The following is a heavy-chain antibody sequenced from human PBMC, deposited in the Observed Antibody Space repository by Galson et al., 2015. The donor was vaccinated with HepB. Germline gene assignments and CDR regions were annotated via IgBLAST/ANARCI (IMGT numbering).Heavy chain of an antibody. CDR1: GFSLSGHA. CDR2: VTIGGYI. D-gene: IGHD2-21*01. Sequence: SLRLSCAASGFSLSGHAMAWVRHAPGKGLEWVSSVTIGGYIYYADSVKGRFNISRDSSKNTLYLQMNSLRVEDTAVYYCAQERGCGGTNCHNLRGYWGPGTLVTVSS. V-gene: IGHV3-23*01. J-gene: IGHJ4*02. CDR3: AQERGCGGTNCHNLRGY.